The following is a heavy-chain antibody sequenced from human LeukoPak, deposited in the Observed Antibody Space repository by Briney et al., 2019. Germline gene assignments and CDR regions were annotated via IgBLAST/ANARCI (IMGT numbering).Heavy chain of an antibody. CDR3: ARVGTDIAVAGTLDY. CDR1: GYTFTSYG. D-gene: IGHD6-19*01. CDR2: ISAYNGNT. J-gene: IGHJ4*02. Sequence: GASVKVSCKASGYTFTSYGISWVRQAPGQGLEWMGWISAYNGNTNYAQKLQGRVTMTTDTSTSTAYMELRSLRSDDTAVYYCARVGTDIAVAGTLDYWGQGTLVTVSS. V-gene: IGHV1-18*01.